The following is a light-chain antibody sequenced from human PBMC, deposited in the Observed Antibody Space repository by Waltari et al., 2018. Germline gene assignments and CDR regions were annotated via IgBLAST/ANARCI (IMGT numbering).Light chain of an antibody. V-gene: IGLV3-1*01. Sequence: SYELTQPPSVSVSPGQTASITCSGDKLGDKYGCWYQQKPGQSPVLVIYQDSKRPSGIHERFSGSNSGNTATLTISGTQAMDEADYYCQAWDSSTVVFGGGTKLTVL. CDR2: QDS. CDR3: QAWDSSTVV. J-gene: IGLJ2*01. CDR1: KLGDKY.